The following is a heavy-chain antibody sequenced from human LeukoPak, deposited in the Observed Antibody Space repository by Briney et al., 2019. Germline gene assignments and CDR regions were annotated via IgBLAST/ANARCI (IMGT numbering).Heavy chain of an antibody. CDR2: ISGSSSTI. V-gene: IGHV3-48*01. J-gene: IGHJ6*03. CDR3: AREGYYGSGLYYYYYMDV. Sequence: GGSLRLSCAASGFTFSSYSMNWVRQAPGKGLEWVSYISGSSSTIYYADSVKGRFTISRDNAKNSLYLQMNSLRAEDTAVYYCAREGYYGSGLYYYYYMDVWGKGTTVTVSS. D-gene: IGHD3-10*01. CDR1: GFTFSSYS.